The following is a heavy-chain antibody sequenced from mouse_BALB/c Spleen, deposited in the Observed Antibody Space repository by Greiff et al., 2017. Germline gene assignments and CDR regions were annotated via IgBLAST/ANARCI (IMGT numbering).Heavy chain of an antibody. CDR2: ISYSGST. CDR3: ARSYYGSSYVD. CDR1: GYSITSDYA. D-gene: IGHD1-1*01. Sequence: EVQLVESGPGLVKPSQSLSLTCTVTGYSITSDYAWNWIRQFPGNKLEWMGYISYSGSTSYNPSLKSRISITRDTSKNQFFLQLNSVTTEDTATYYCARSYYGSSYVDWGQGTTLTVSA. V-gene: IGHV3-2*02. J-gene: IGHJ2*01.